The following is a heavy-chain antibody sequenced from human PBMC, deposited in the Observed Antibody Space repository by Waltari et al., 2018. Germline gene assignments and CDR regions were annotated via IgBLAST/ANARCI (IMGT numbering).Heavy chain of an antibody. Sequence: QVQLVESGGGVVQPGRSLRLSCAASGFTFSSYGMHLVRQAPGKGLEWVSVIYSGGSTYYADSVKGRFTISRDNSKNTLYLQMNSLRAEDTAVYYCARYRSGYANYFDYWGQGTLVTVSS. D-gene: IGHD5-12*01. CDR3: ARYRSGYANYFDY. V-gene: IGHV3-NL1*01. CDR2: IYSGGST. J-gene: IGHJ4*02. CDR1: GFTFSSYG.